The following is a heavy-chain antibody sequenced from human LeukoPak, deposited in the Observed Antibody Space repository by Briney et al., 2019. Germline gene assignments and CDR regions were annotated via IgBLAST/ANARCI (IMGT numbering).Heavy chain of an antibody. CDR1: GGSFSGYY. J-gene: IGHJ5*02. CDR2: INHSGST. Sequence: SETLSLTCAVYGGSFSGYYWSWIRQPPGKGLEWIGEINHSGSTNYNPSLKSRVTISVDTSKNQFSLKLSSVTAADTAVYYCARGGLRTYCSSTSCYRWNWFDPWGQGTLVTVSS. V-gene: IGHV4-34*01. D-gene: IGHD2-2*01. CDR3: ARGGLRTYCSSTSCYRWNWFDP.